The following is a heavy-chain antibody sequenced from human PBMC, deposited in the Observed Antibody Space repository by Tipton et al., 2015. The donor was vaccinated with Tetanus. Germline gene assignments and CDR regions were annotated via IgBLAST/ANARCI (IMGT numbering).Heavy chain of an antibody. V-gene: IGHV1-2*02. D-gene: IGHD6-13*01. Sequence: QVQLVQSGAEVKKPGASVKVSCKASGDSFTAYWVHWVRQAPGHGLEWMGWLNPNTGGAKQTQKFQGRLTMTRDRSISTAYMELSSLKSDDTAVYYCATGPGTLTALQHWGQGTLVTVSS. CDR3: ATGPGTLTALQH. J-gene: IGHJ1*01. CDR1: GDSFTAYW. CDR2: LNPNTGGA.